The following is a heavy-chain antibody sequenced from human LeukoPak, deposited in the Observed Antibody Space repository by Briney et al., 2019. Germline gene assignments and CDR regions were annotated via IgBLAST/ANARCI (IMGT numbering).Heavy chain of an antibody. D-gene: IGHD3-22*01. V-gene: IGHV4-39*07. CDR2: IYYSGST. J-gene: IGHJ4*02. CDR1: GGSISSSSYY. CDR3: ARDSAVHYYYDSSGPFDY. Sequence: SETLSLTCTVSGGSISSSSYYWGWIRQPPGKGLEWIGSIYYSGSTYYNPSLKSRVTISVDTSKNQFSLKLSSVTAADTAVYYCARDSAVHYYYDSSGPFDYWGQGTLVTVSS.